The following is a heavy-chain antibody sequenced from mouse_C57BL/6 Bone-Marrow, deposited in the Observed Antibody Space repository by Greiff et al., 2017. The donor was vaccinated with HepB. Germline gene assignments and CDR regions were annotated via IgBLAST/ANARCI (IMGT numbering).Heavy chain of an antibody. CDR1: GYTFTSYW. V-gene: IGHV1-53*01. D-gene: IGHD2-5*01. Sequence: QVQLQQSGPELVKPGASVKLSCKASGYTFTSYWMHWVKQRPGQGLEWIGNINPSNGGTNYNEKFKSKATLTVDKSSSTAYMQLSSLTSEDSAVYYCAIYYSTYYAMDYWGKGTSVTVSS. CDR3: AIYYSTYYAMDY. J-gene: IGHJ4*01. CDR2: INPSNGGT.